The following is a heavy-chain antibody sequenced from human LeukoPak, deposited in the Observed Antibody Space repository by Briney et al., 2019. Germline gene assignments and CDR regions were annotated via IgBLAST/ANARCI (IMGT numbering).Heavy chain of an antibody. Sequence: ASVKVTCTASGYTFTGYYMHWVRQPPGQGLEWMGWINPNSGGTNYAQKVQGGATMTTDTSTSTAYKELRSLTFDDTAVYYCARDQSVRLLQTSSTYFKQVFAIWGEVSMLTVSS. V-gene: IGHV1-2*02. D-gene: IGHD6-13*01. J-gene: IGHJ3*02. CDR3: ARDQSVRLLQTSSTYFKQVFAI. CDR1: GYTFTGYY. CDR2: INPNSGGT.